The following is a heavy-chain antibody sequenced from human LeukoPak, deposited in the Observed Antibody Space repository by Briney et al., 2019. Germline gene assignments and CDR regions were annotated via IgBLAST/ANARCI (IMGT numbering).Heavy chain of an antibody. V-gene: IGHV1-3*01. CDR3: ARDVRGYYYGSGSYPALGY. CDR2: INAGNGNT. Sequence: ASEKVSCKASGYTFTSYAMHWVRQAPGQRLEWMGWINAGNGNTKYSQKFQGRVTITRDTSASTAYMELSSLRSEDTAVYYCARDVRGYYYGSGSYPALGYWGQGTLVTVSS. D-gene: IGHD3-10*01. CDR1: GYTFTSYA. J-gene: IGHJ4*02.